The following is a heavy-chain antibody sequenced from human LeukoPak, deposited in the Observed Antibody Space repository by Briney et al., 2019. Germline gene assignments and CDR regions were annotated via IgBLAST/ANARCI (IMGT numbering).Heavy chain of an antibody. J-gene: IGHJ4*02. CDR1: GYTFTGYY. CDR2: INPNSGGT. CDR3: ARAFTSLEWLAHQDYYFDY. D-gene: IGHD6-19*01. Sequence: GASVKVSCKASGYTFTGYYMHWVRQAPGQGLEWMGWINPNSGGTNYAQKFQGRVTMTRDMSISTAYMELSRLRSDDTAVYYCARAFTSLEWLAHQDYYFDYWGQGTLVTVSS. V-gene: IGHV1-2*02.